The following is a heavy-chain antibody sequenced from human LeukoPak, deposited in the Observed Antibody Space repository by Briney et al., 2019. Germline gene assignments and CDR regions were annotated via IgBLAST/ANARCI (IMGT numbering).Heavy chain of an antibody. V-gene: IGHV4-34*01. Sequence: PSETLSLTCAVYGGSFSGYYWGWIRQAPGKGLEWIGSINYSGTSYYNPSLKSRVTISVDTSKNQFSLDLTSVTAADTAVYYCARAFDYWGQGTLVTVSS. CDR3: ARAFDY. J-gene: IGHJ4*02. CDR1: GGSFSGYY. CDR2: INYSGTS.